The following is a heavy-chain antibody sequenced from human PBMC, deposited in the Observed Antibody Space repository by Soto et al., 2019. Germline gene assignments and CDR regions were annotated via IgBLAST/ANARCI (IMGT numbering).Heavy chain of an antibody. Sequence: GGSLRLSCAASGFTFSSYGMHWVRQAPGKGLEWVAVIWYDGSNKYYADSVKGRFTISRDNSKNTLYLQMNSLRAEDTAVYYCARDGRSYYFETYDAFDIWGQGTMVTVSS. J-gene: IGHJ3*02. D-gene: IGHD3-22*01. V-gene: IGHV3-33*01. CDR3: ARDGRSYYFETYDAFDI. CDR1: GFTFSSYG. CDR2: IWYDGSNK.